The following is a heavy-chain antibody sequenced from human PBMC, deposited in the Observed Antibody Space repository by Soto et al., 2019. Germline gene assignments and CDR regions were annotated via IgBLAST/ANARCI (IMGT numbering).Heavy chain of an antibody. V-gene: IGHV1-3*01. CDR2: INAGNGNT. Sequence: ASVKVSCKASGYTFTSYAMHWVRQAPGQRLEWMGWINAGNGNTKYSQEFQGRVTITRDTSASTAYMELSSLRSEDTAVYYCARVLYYYDSSGYYVAGFDYWGQGTLVTVSS. CDR3: ARVLYYYDSSGYYVAGFDY. J-gene: IGHJ4*02. D-gene: IGHD3-22*01. CDR1: GYTFTSYA.